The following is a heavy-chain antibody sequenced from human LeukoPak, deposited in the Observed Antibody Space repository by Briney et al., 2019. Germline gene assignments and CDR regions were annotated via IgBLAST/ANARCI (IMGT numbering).Heavy chain of an antibody. CDR3: ARGPQTIAAAGGYYFDY. D-gene: IGHD6-13*01. V-gene: IGHV4-34*01. CDR1: GGSFSGYY. J-gene: IGHJ4*02. Sequence: PSETLSLTCAVYGGSFSGYYWSWIRQPPGKGLEWIGEINHSGSTNYNPSLKSRVTIPVDTSKNQFSLKLSSVTAADTAVYYCARGPQTIAAAGGYYFDYWGQGTLVTVSS. CDR2: INHSGST.